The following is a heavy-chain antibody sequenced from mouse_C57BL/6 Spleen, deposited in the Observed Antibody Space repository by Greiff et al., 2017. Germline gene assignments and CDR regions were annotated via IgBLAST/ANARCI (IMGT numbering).Heavy chain of an antibody. V-gene: IGHV1-69*01. CDR3: ARGSSGYVGAMDY. CDR1: GYTFTSYW. Sequence: QVQLQQPGAELVMPGASVKLSCKASGYTFTSYWMHWVKQRPGQGLEWIGEIDPSDSYTNYNQKFKGKSTLTVDKSSSTAYMQLSSLTSEDSAVYFCARGSSGYVGAMDYWGQGTSVTVSS. J-gene: IGHJ4*01. D-gene: IGHD3-2*02. CDR2: IDPSDSYT.